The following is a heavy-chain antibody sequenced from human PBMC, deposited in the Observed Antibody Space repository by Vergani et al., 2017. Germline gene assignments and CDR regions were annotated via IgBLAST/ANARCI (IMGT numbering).Heavy chain of an antibody. V-gene: IGHV3-7*01. CDR1: GFTFSSYW. CDR2: IKQDGSEK. CDR3: ARGTSCSSTSCYRFGYYYYYYMDV. Sequence: EVQLVESGGGLVQPGGSLRLSCAASGFTFSSYWMSWVRQAPGKGLEWVANIKQDGSEKYYMDSVKGRFTISRDNAKNSLYLQMNSLRAEDTAVYYCARGTSCSSTSCYRFGYYYYYYMDVWGKGTTVTVSS. J-gene: IGHJ6*03. D-gene: IGHD2-2*01.